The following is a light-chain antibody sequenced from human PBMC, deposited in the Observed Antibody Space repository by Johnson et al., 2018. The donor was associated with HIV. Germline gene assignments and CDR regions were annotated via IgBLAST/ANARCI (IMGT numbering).Light chain of an antibody. Sequence: HSVLTQPPSVSAAPGQKVTISCSGSSSNIGNNYVSWYQQLPGTAPKLLIYENNKRPSGIPDRFSASKSGTSATLAITGLQTGAEAEYYCGTWDSSLGVLFGTGTKVPVL. CDR2: ENN. V-gene: IGLV1-51*02. J-gene: IGLJ1*01. CDR1: SSNIGNNY. CDR3: GTWDSSLGVL.